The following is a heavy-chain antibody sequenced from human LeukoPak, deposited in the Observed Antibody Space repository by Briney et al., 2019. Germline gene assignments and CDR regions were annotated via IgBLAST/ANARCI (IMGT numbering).Heavy chain of an antibody. J-gene: IGHJ4*02. D-gene: IGHD4-17*01. Sequence: SETLSLICAVSGDSISSTNWWNWVRQPPGKGLEWIGEIDHRGDTNYNPSLKSRVTISVDRSKNQFSLKLTSVTAADTAVYYCARGYGPGYWGQGTLVTVSA. CDR2: IDHRGDT. CDR3: ARGYGPGY. V-gene: IGHV4-4*02. CDR1: GDSISSTNW.